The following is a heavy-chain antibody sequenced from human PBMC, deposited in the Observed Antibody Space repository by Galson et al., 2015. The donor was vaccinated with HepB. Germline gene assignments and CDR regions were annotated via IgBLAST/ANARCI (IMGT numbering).Heavy chain of an antibody. D-gene: IGHD6-13*01. CDR2: INSDGNST. CDR1: GFTFSRYW. Sequence: SLRLSCAGSGFTFSRYWMHWVRQAPGKGLVWVSRINSDGNSTSYADSVKGRFTISRDNAKNTLYLQMSSLRADDTAVYYCAKSGQLLDAPFDYWGQGTLVTVSS. CDR3: AKSGQLLDAPFDY. V-gene: IGHV3-74*01. J-gene: IGHJ4*02.